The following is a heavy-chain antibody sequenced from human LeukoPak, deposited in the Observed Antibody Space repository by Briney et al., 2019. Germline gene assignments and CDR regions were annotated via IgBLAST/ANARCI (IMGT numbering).Heavy chain of an antibody. CDR3: ARDLYYDFWSGYYTGESSAFDI. D-gene: IGHD3-3*01. CDR2: IIPILGIA. V-gene: IGHV1-69*04. CDR1: GGTFSSYA. Sequence: ASVKVSCKASGGTFSSYAISWVQQAPGQGLEWMGRIIPILGIANYAQKFQGRVTITADKSTSTAYMELSSLRSEDTAVYYCARDLYYDFWSGYYTGESSAFDIWGQGTMVTVSS. J-gene: IGHJ3*02.